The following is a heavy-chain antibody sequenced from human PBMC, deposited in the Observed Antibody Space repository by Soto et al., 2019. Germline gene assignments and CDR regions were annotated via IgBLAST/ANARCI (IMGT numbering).Heavy chain of an antibody. Sequence: GGSLRLSCAASGFTFRSFTMNWVRQAPGKGLEWASTISSNSAHIYYTDALRGRFTISRDNAKNSLHLQMNSLRAEDTAVYYCTRDASRDSSARGWFDPWGPGTLVTVSS. D-gene: IGHD6-13*01. J-gene: IGHJ5*02. CDR1: GFTFRSFT. V-gene: IGHV3-21*01. CDR2: ISSNSAHI. CDR3: TRDASRDSSARGWFDP.